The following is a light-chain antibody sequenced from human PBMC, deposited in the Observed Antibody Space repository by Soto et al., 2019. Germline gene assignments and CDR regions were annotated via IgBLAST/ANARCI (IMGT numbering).Light chain of an antibody. CDR3: QQFFPAPT. CDR2: WAS. J-gene: IGKJ1*01. V-gene: IGKV4-1*01. CDR1: QSVLFVSNNKNF. Sequence: VLTQSPDTLAVSLGGRATIHCRSNQSVLFVSNNKNFLAWYQQKPGQPPKLFLNWASTRESGVPDRFIGGGSGTEFALTISSLHAEDVAVYYGQQFFPAPTFGQGTKVEI.